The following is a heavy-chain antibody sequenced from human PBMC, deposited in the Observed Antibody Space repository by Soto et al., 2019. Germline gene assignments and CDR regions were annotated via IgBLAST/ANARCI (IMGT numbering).Heavy chain of an antibody. D-gene: IGHD3-10*01. J-gene: IGHJ6*02. CDR1: GYSFTSHW. CDR3: ARGDSDFYYGMDV. CDR2: IDPSDSYS. V-gene: IGHV5-10-1*01. Sequence: PGESLKISCKGSGYSFTSHWINWVRQMPGKGLEWMGRIDPSDSYSNYSPSFQGHVTISADKSIRTAYLQWSSLKASDTAMYYCARGDSDFYYGMDVWGQGTTVTVSS.